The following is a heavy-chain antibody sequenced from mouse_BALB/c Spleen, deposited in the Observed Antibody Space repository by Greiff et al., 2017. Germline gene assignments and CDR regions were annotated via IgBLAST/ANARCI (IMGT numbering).Heavy chain of an antibody. J-gene: IGHJ3*01. CDR3: ARDSSGYAFAY. Sequence: EVQLQQSGPGLVKPSQSLSLTCSVTGYSFTSGYYWNWIRQFPGNKLEWMGYISYDGSNNYNPSLKNRISITRDTSKNQFFLKLNSVTTEDTATYYCARDSSGYAFAYWGQGTLVTVSA. CDR1: GYSFTSGYY. V-gene: IGHV3-6*02. D-gene: IGHD3-1*01. CDR2: ISYDGSN.